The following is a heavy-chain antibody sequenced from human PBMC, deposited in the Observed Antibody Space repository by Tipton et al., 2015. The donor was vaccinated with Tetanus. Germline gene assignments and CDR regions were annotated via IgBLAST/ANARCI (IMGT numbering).Heavy chain of an antibody. J-gene: IGHJ4*02. CDR3: ARDSRGGWGRLFDH. D-gene: IGHD6-19*01. V-gene: IGHV3-33*01. CDR2: IWHDGSKT. Sequence: SLRLSCEASGFTFSSQGMHWVRQAPGKGLEWVSVIWHDGSKTYYADSVKGRFSISRDNSRNTLYLRMNGLRVEDTAVYYCARDSRGGWGRLFDHWGQGSLVTVSS. CDR1: GFTFSSQG.